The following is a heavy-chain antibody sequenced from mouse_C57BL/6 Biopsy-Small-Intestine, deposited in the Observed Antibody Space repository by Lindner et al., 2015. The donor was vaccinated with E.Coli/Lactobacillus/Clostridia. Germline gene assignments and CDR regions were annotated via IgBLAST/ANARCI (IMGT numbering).Heavy chain of an antibody. Sequence: VQLQESGAELARPGASVKLSCKASGYTFTSYGISWVRQRTGQGLEWIGEIYPTSGNTYYNEKSKGKATLTADKSSSAAYMELRSLTSEDSAVYFCARRLPFAMDYWGQGTSVTVSS. CDR1: GYTFTSYG. CDR3: ARRLPFAMDY. CDR2: IYPTSGNT. J-gene: IGHJ4*01. V-gene: IGHV1-81*01.